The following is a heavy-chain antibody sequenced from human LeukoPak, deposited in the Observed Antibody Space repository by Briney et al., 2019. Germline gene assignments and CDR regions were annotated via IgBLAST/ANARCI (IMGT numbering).Heavy chain of an antibody. V-gene: IGHV1-2*02. D-gene: IGHD2-2*01. CDR1: GYTFTGYY. CDR2: INPNSGGT. J-gene: IGHJ5*02. CDR3: GRDTKVVPFCFDP. Sequence: ASVKVSCKASGYTFTGYYMHWVRQAPGQGLEWMGWINPNSGGTNYAQKFQGRVTMTRDTSISTAYMELSRLRSDDTAVYYCGRDTKVVPFCFDPGGQGTLVTVSS.